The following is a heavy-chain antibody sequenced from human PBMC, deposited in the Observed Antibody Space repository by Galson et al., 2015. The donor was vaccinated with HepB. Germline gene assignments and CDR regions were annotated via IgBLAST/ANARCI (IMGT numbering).Heavy chain of an antibody. CDR3: ARVQMADYYFDY. CDR2: ISYDGSNK. V-gene: IGHV3-30*04. CDR1: GFTFSSYA. D-gene: IGHD5-24*01. Sequence: SLRLSCAASGFTFSSYAMHWVRQAPGKGLEWVAVISYDGSNKYYADSVKGRFTISRDNSKNTLYLQMNSLRAEDTAVYYCARVQMADYYFDYWGQGTLVTVSS. J-gene: IGHJ4*02.